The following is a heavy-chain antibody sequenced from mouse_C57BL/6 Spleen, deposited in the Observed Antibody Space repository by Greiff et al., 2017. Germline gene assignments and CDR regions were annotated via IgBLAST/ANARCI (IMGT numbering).Heavy chain of an antibody. Sequence: QVQLQQPGAELVMPGASVKLSCKASGYTFTSYWMHWVKQRPGQGLEWIGEIDPSDSYTSYNQKFKGKSTLTVDKSSSTAYMQLSSLTSEDSAVYYCATGDSSGYAYAMDYWGQGTSVTVSS. D-gene: IGHD3-2*02. CDR3: ATGDSSGYAYAMDY. CDR1: GYTFTSYW. J-gene: IGHJ4*01. CDR2: IDPSDSYT. V-gene: IGHV1-69*01.